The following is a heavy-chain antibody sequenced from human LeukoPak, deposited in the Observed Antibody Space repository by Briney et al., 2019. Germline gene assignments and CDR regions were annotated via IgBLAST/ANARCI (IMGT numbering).Heavy chain of an antibody. CDR3: AGDPWSGGSY. CDR2: ISSTSSYI. CDR1: GFSFSTYS. V-gene: IGHV3-21*01. Sequence: GGSLRLSCAASGFSFSTYSMNWVRQAPGKGLEWVSSISSTSSYIHYADSLKGRFTISRDNAKNSLYLQMNSLRAEDTAVNYCAGDPWSGGSYWGQGTLVTVSS. D-gene: IGHD1-26*01. J-gene: IGHJ4*02.